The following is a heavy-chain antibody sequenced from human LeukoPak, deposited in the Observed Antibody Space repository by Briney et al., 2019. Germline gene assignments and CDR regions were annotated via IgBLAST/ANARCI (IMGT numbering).Heavy chain of an antibody. J-gene: IGHJ4*02. CDR1: GDAISNSRYY. Sequence: PSETLSLTCTVSGDAISNSRYYWGWIRQSPGKGLEWIGSIYFRGSTFYNPSFKSRVTILLDMSKNQFSLKLNSVTAADTAVYFCARDTRYSFSIDYWGQGILVTVSS. V-gene: IGHV4-39*07. CDR2: IYFRGST. D-gene: IGHD6-13*01. CDR3: ARDTRYSFSIDY.